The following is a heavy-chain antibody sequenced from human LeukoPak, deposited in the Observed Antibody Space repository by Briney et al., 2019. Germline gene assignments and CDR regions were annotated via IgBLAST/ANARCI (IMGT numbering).Heavy chain of an antibody. CDR1: GFTFSSYS. V-gene: IGHV3-21*01. D-gene: IGHD2-2*01. Sequence: PGGSLRLSCAASGFTFSSYSMNWVRQAPGKGLEWVSSISSSSSYIYYADSVKGRFTISRDNAKNSLYLQMNSLRAEDTAVYYCARGTTSYQLLSDFDYWGQGTLVTVSS. J-gene: IGHJ4*02. CDR3: ARGTTSYQLLSDFDY. CDR2: ISSSSSYI.